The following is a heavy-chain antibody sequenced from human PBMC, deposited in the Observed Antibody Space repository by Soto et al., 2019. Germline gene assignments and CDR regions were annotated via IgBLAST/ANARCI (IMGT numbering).Heavy chain of an antibody. J-gene: IGHJ4*02. CDR2: TYDGSNK. CDR3: AKGHSSGWYYFDY. CDR1: GFTFSSYG. D-gene: IGHD6-19*01. Sequence: QVQLVESGGGVVQTGRSLRLSCAASGFTFSSYGMHWVRQAPGKGLEWVAVTYDGSNKYYADSVKGRFTISRDNSKSTLYLQMNSLRAEDTAVYYCAKGHSSGWYYFDYWGQGTLVTVSS. V-gene: IGHV3-30*18.